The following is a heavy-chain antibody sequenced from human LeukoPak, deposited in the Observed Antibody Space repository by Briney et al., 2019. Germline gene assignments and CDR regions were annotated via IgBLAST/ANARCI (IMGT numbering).Heavy chain of an antibody. CDR1: GFSFSSYA. CDR3: ARDQTGPDYGDYVWYFDY. J-gene: IGHJ4*02. CDR2: IRGSGGST. Sequence: GXSLRLSCAASGFSFSSYAMTWVRQAPGKGLEWVSVIRGSGGSTDCADSVKGRFIISRDDSQNTLYLHMSSLRAEDTAVYYCARDQTGPDYGDYVWYFDYWGQGTLVTVSS. D-gene: IGHD4-17*01. V-gene: IGHV3-23*01.